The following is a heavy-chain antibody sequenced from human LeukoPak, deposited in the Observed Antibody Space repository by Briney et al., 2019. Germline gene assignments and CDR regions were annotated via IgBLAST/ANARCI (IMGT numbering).Heavy chain of an antibody. CDR1: GGSISSYY. Sequence: SETLSLTCTVSGGSISSYYWSWVRQPAGKGLEWIGRIYNSGSTNYNPSLKSRVTMSVDTSKNQYSLKLSSVTAADTAVYYCAREGQQWLAYYYYYMGVWGKGTTVTISS. CDR2: IYNSGST. D-gene: IGHD6-19*01. CDR3: AREGQQWLAYYYYYMGV. V-gene: IGHV4-4*07. J-gene: IGHJ6*03.